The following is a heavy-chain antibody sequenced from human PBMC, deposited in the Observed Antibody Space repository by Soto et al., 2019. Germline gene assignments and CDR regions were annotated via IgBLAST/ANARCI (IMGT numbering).Heavy chain of an antibody. Sequence: PSETLSLTCAVYGGSFSGYYWSWIRQPPGKGLEWIGEINHSGSTNYNPPLKSRVTISVDTSKNQFSLKLSSVTAADTAVYYCARRESITMVRGVNRRWFDPWGQGTLVTVSS. D-gene: IGHD3-10*01. V-gene: IGHV4-34*01. CDR2: INHSGST. CDR1: GGSFSGYY. J-gene: IGHJ5*02. CDR3: ARRESITMVRGVNRRWFDP.